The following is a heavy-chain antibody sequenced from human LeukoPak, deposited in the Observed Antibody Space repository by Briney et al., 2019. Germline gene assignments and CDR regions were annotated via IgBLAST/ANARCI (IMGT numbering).Heavy chain of an antibody. Sequence: GASVKVSCKASGYTFTSYGISWVRQAAGQGLEWMGLISAYNGNTNYAQKLQGRVTMTTDTSTSTAYMELRSLRSDDTAVYYCARDWAHSGSYRAEYFQHWGQGTLVTVSS. V-gene: IGHV1-18*01. CDR2: ISAYNGNT. J-gene: IGHJ1*01. CDR3: ARDWAHSGSYRAEYFQH. D-gene: IGHD1-26*01. CDR1: GYTFTSYG.